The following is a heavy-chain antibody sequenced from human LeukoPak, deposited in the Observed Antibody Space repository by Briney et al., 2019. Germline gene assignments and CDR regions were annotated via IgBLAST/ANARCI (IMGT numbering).Heavy chain of an antibody. D-gene: IGHD6-19*01. CDR2: INPNSGGT. Sequence: ASVKVSCKASGYTFTGYYMHWVRQAPGQGLEWMGWINPNSGGTNYAQKFQGRVTMTRDTSISTAYMELSRLRSDDTAVYYCATEQWLASSTFDYWGQGTLVTVSS. CDR1: GYTFTGYY. V-gene: IGHV1-2*02. CDR3: ATEQWLASSTFDY. J-gene: IGHJ4*02.